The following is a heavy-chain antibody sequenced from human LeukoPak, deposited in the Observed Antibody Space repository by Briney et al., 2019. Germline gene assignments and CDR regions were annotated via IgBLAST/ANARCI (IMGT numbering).Heavy chain of an antibody. D-gene: IGHD2-2*01. Sequence: GGSLRLSCAASGFTFSDFWMHWVRQAPGKGLVWVSRINSDATSINYADSVKGRFTVSRDNAKNTLYLQMNSLRAEDRAIHCCTRRVATLGIAVLPAALDVWGQGTTVTVSS. CDR3: TRRVATLGIAVLPAALDV. J-gene: IGHJ6*02. CDR1: GFTFSDFW. V-gene: IGHV3-74*01. CDR2: INSDATSI.